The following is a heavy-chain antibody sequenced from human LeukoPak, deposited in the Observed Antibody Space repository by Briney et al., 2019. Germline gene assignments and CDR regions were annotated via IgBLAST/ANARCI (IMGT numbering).Heavy chain of an antibody. D-gene: IGHD3-22*01. CDR2: ISHSRFT. V-gene: IGHV4-4*02. CDR3: ARESKTYDGAGYYHDS. Sequence: SGTLSLTCGVSSGTMSRSDWWSWVRQPPGKGLEWIGEISHSRFTNYNPSLKSRVSISVDESKNQVSLRLSSVTAADTAVYYCARESKTYDGAGYYHDSWGQGTLVTVSS. CDR1: SGTMSRSDW. J-gene: IGHJ4*02.